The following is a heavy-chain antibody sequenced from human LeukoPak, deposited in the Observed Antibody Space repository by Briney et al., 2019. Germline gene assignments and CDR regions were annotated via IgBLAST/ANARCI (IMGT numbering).Heavy chain of an antibody. CDR1: GGSISSYY. J-gene: IGHJ5*02. V-gene: IGHV4-39*07. Sequence: SETLSLTCTVSGGSISSYYWGWIRQPPGKGLEWIGSIYYSGSTYYNPSLKSRVTISVDTSKNQFSLKLSSVTAADTAVYYCAREGLNMVRGVIPKEAWGWFDPWGQGTLVTVSS. CDR2: IYYSGST. CDR3: AREGLNMVRGVIPKEAWGWFDP. D-gene: IGHD3-10*01.